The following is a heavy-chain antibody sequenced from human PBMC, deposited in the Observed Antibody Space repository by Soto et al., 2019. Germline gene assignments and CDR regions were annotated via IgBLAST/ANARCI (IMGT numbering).Heavy chain of an antibody. D-gene: IGHD6-19*01. CDR1: GFTFSNYA. CDR3: ARREQSDYYYMDV. Sequence: EVQLVESGGGLAQPGGSLRLSCAASGFTFSNYAMDWVRQAPGKVLEYVSGISSNGVGTYYANSVKDRFTISRDNSKNTLYLQMGSLRAEDMAVYYCARREQSDYYYMDVWGKGTSVTVSS. V-gene: IGHV3-64*01. CDR2: ISSNGVGT. J-gene: IGHJ6*03.